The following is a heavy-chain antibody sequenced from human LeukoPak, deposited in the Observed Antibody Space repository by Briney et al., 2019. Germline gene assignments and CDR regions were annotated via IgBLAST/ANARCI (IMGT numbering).Heavy chain of an antibody. CDR3: AKSPSSMPFDP. CDR2: ISGSGGST. J-gene: IGHJ5*02. V-gene: IGHV3-23*01. D-gene: IGHD6-13*01. CDR1: GFTFSSYG. Sequence: GGTLRLSCAASGFTFSSYGMSWVRQAPGKGLEWVSAISGSGGSTYYADSVKGRFTISRDNSKNTLYLQMNSLRAEDTAVYYCAKSPSSMPFDPWGQGTLVTVSS.